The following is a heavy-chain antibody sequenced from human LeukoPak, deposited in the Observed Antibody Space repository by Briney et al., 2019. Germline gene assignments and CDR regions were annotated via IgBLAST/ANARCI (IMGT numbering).Heavy chain of an antibody. CDR1: GFTFSRYA. D-gene: IGHD6-6*01. CDR2: ITDSGGDT. V-gene: IGHV3-23*01. Sequence: GSLRLSCAASGFTFSRYAMSWVRQAPGKGLEWVSAITDSGGDTFHADSVKGRLTISRDNSKNALYLQMNSLRVEDTAVYYCVKGSSSSRPYYFDYWGRGTLVTVSS. CDR3: VKGSSSSRPYYFDY. J-gene: IGHJ4*02.